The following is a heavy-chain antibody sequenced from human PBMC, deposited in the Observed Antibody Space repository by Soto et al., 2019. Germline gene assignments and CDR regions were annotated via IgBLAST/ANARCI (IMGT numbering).Heavy chain of an antibody. CDR3: AREGYYDFWSRYSHYSIDL. CDR1: GGTISSYA. D-gene: IGHD3-3*01. CDR2: IIPIFGTA. J-gene: IGHJ5*02. Sequence: SVKVSCKASGGTISSYAISWVRQAPGQGLEWMGGIIPIFGTANYAQKFQGRVTITADVSTSTAYMELSSLRSEDTAVYYCAREGYYDFWSRYSHYSIDLWGKGTLVTLSS. V-gene: IGHV1-69*13.